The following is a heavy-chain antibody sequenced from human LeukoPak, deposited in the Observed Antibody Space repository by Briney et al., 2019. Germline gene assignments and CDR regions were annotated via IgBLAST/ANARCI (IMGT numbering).Heavy chain of an antibody. CDR1: GFTFSSYA. CDR2: ISYDGNNK. J-gene: IGHJ4*02. V-gene: IGHV3-30-3*01. D-gene: IGHD6-6*01. CDR3: AREYSSSSDY. Sequence: GGSLRLSCAASGFTFSSYAMHWVRQAPGKGLEWVAVISYDGNNKYYADSVKGRFTISRDNSKNTLYLQMNSLRAEDTAVYYCAREYSSSSDYWGQGTLVTVSS.